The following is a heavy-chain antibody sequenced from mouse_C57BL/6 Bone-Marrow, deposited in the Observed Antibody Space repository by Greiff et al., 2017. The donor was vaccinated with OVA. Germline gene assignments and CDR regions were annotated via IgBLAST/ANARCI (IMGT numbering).Heavy chain of an antibody. CDR1: GYSFTDYN. J-gene: IGHJ1*03. CDR3: ARLRFDDWYFDV. V-gene: IGHV1-39*01. CDR2: INPNYGTT. Sequence: EVQLQQSGPELVKPGASVKISCKASGYSFTDYNMNWVKQSTGQSLEWIGVINPNYGTTSYNQKFKGKATLTVDQSSSTASLQLNSLTSEDSAVYYCARLRFDDWYFDVWGTGTTVTVSS.